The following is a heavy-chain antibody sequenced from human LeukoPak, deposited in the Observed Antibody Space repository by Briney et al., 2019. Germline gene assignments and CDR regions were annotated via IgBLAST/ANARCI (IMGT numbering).Heavy chain of an antibody. CDR3: ARDYDGLDV. V-gene: IGHV3-53*01. J-gene: IGHJ6*04. CDR2: IYSGGST. Sequence: GGSLRLSCAASGFTVSSNSMSWVRQAPGRGLEWVSVIYSGGSTYYADSVKGRFTISRDNSKNTLYLQMNSLRAGDTAVYYCARDYDGLDVWGKGTTVTVSS. D-gene: IGHD3-16*01. CDR1: GFTVSSNS.